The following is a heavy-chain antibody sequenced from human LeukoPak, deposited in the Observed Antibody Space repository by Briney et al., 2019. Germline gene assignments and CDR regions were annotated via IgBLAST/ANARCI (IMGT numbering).Heavy chain of an antibody. J-gene: IGHJ4*02. CDR1: GYTFTDYY. V-gene: IGHV1-69-2*01. Sequence: ASVKVSCKASGYTFTDYYMHWVQQAPGKGLEWMGRVDPEDGETIYAEKFQGRVTITADTSTDTAYMELSSLRPEDTAVYYCATGSSSPLDYWGQGTLVTVSS. D-gene: IGHD6-13*01. CDR3: ATGSSSPLDY. CDR2: VDPEDGET.